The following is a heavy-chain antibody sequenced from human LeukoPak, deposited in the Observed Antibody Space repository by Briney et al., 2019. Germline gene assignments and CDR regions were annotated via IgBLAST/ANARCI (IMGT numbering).Heavy chain of an antibody. CDR2: ISSSSTI. V-gene: IGHV3-48*01. D-gene: IGHD4-17*01. CDR1: GFTFSSYS. Sequence: GGSLRLSCAASGFTFSSYSMNWVRQAPGKGLEWVSYISSSSTIYYADSVKGRFTISRDNAKNSLYLQMNSLRAEDTAVYYCAKEIYGDSTGGRFQHWGQGTLVTVSS. J-gene: IGHJ1*01. CDR3: AKEIYGDSTGGRFQH.